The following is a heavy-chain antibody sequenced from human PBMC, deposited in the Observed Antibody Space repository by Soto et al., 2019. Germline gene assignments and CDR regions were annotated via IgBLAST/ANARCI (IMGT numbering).Heavy chain of an antibody. CDR2: IKQDGSEK. Sequence: RWSLRLSCGASGFTCSSYCMSWLRQAPGKGLEWVANIKQDGSEKYYVDSVKDRFTISRDNAKNSLYLQMNSLRAEDSAVYYCARVYPGSGWPYHYYGMDVWGQGTTVTVSS. D-gene: IGHD6-19*01. CDR3: ARVYPGSGWPYHYYGMDV. J-gene: IGHJ6*02. V-gene: IGHV3-7*01. CDR1: GFTCSSYC.